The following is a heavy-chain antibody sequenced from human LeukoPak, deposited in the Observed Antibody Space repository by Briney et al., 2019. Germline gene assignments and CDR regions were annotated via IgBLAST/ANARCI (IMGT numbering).Heavy chain of an antibody. CDR1: GFTFSSYE. D-gene: IGHD3-10*02. CDR3: AELGITMIGGV. CDR2: ITSSDSTT. Sequence: GGSLRLSCVASGFTFSSYEMNWVRQAPGKGLEWLSYITSSDSTTHYADSVKGRFTISRDDAQNSLYLQMNSLRAEDTAVYYCAELGITMIGGVWGKGTTVTISS. V-gene: IGHV3-48*03. J-gene: IGHJ6*04.